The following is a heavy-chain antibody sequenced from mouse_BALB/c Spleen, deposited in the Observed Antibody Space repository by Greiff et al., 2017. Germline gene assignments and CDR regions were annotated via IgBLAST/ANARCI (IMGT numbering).Heavy chain of an antibody. CDR2: IDPYNGGT. J-gene: IGHJ4*01. V-gene: IGHV1S135*01. CDR1: GYSFTDYN. D-gene: IGHD1-1*01. Sequence: LVESGPELVKPGASVKVSCKASGYSFTDYNMYWVKQSHGKSLEWIGYIDPYNGGTSYNQKFKGKATLTVDKSSSTAFMHLNSLTSEDSAVYYCARGGYYYGSSGAMDYWGQGTSVTVSS. CDR3: ARGGYYYGSSGAMDY.